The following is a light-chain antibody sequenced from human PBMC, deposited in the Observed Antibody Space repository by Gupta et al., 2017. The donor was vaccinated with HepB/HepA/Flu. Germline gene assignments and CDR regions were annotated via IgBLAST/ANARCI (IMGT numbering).Light chain of an antibody. CDR2: SAS. J-gene: IGKJ5*01. CDR1: QGIRDD. V-gene: IGKV1-17*01. CDR3: RQHNGYPLT. Sequence: DIQMTQSPSSLSASVGDRVTITCRASQGIRDDLSWYQQTPGRAPKRLIYSASSLQNGVPSRFSGSGSGTEFTLTISSLQPEDSAIYYCRQHNGYPLTFGQGTRMEI.